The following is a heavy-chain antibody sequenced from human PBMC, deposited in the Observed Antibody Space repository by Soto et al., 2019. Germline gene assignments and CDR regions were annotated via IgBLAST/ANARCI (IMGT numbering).Heavy chain of an antibody. V-gene: IGHV1-69*01. CDR1: GGTFSSYA. CDR2: IIPIFGTA. CDR3: ARGRDGYNRRWWFDP. Sequence: QVQLVQAGAEVKKPGSSVKVSCKASGGTFSSYAISWVRQAPGQGLEWMGGIIPIFGTANYALKFQGRVTITADEYTSTAYMELSSLRSEDTAVYYCARGRDGYNRRWWFDPWGQGTLVTVSS. D-gene: IGHD5-12*01. J-gene: IGHJ5*02.